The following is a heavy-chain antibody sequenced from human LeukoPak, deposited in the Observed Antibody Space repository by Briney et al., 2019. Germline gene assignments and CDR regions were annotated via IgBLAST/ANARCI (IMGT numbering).Heavy chain of an antibody. Sequence: ASVKVSCKASGGTFSSYAISWVRQAPGQGLEWMGGIIPIFGTANYAQKFQGRVTITADESTSTAYMELSSLRSEDTAVYYFARGDVGYCSGGSCHNFDYWGQGTLVTVSS. J-gene: IGHJ4*02. CDR1: GGTFSSYA. V-gene: IGHV1-69*13. D-gene: IGHD2-15*01. CDR3: ARGDVGYCSGGSCHNFDY. CDR2: IIPIFGTA.